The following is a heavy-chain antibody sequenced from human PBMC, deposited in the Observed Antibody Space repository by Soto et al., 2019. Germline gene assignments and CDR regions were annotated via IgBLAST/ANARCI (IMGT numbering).Heavy chain of an antibody. J-gene: IGHJ4*02. CDR1: GFTFSGFA. V-gene: IGHV3-23*01. Sequence: GGSLRLSCAASGFTFSGFAMNWARQPPGKGLEWVSSVDYTGSYTFYAASVKGRFTISRDNSKNMVYLELNSLRAEDTAVYYCAKRSGGFSEFDYWGQGTLVTVSS. CDR3: AKRSGGFSEFDY. D-gene: IGHD5-12*01. CDR2: VDYTGSYT.